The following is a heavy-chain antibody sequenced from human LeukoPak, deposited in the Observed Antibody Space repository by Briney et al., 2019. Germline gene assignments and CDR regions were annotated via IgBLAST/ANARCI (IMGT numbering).Heavy chain of an antibody. Sequence: ASVKVSCKASGYTFTGYYIHWVRQAPGQGLEWMGWINPNSGGTNFAQKFQGRVTMTRDTSISTAYMELSRLRSDDTAVYYCARAPSIAAAEGFDPWGQGTLVTVSS. CDR1: GYTFTGYY. J-gene: IGHJ5*02. CDR2: INPNSGGT. D-gene: IGHD6-13*01. V-gene: IGHV1-2*02. CDR3: ARAPSIAAAEGFDP.